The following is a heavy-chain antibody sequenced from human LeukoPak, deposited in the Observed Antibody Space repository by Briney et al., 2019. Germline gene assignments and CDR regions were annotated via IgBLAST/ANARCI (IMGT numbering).Heavy chain of an antibody. CDR3: ARDTVTTSRSFDY. Sequence: GGSLRLSCAASGFTFSSYALHWVRQAPGKGLEWVAVISYDGSNKYYADSVKGRFTISRDNSKNTLYLQMNSLRAEDTAVFYRARDTVTTSRSFDYWGQGTLVTVSS. D-gene: IGHD4-17*01. CDR1: GFTFSSYA. V-gene: IGHV3-30*04. CDR2: ISYDGSNK. J-gene: IGHJ4*02.